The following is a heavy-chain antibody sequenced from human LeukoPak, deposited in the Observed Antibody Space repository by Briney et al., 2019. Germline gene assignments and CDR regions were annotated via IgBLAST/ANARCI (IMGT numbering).Heavy chain of an antibody. CDR3: ARLSRGDSWSGYEGDWFDP. J-gene: IGHJ5*02. Sequence: PSETLSLTCTVSGGSISSYYWSWIRQPPGKGLEWIGYIYYSGSTNYNPSLKSRVTISVDTSKNQFSLKLSSVTAADTAVYYCARLSRGDSWSGYEGDWFDPWGQGTLGTVSS. CDR2: IYYSGST. D-gene: IGHD3-3*01. V-gene: IGHV4-59*01. CDR1: GGSISSYY.